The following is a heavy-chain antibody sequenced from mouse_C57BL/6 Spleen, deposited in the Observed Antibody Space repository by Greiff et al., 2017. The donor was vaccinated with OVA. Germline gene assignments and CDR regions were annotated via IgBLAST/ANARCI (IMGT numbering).Heavy chain of an antibody. CDR1: GYTFTSYW. J-gene: IGHJ4*01. D-gene: IGHD1-1*01. CDR3: ARRGYGSSYDPYAMDY. Sequence: QVHVKQPGAELVRPGSSVKLSCKASGYTFTSYWMDWVKQRPGQGLEWIGNIYPSDSETHYNQKFKDKATLTVDKSSSTAYMQLSSLTSEDSAVYYCARRGYGSSYDPYAMDYWGQGTSVTVSS. V-gene: IGHV1-61*01. CDR2: IYPSDSET.